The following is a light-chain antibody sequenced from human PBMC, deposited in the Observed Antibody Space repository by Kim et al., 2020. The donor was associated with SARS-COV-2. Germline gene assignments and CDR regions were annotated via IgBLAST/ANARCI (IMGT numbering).Light chain of an antibody. CDR2: EVS. Sequence: GQSVTISCTGTSSAVGGYNYVARYQQPPGKAPKLMIYEVSKRPSGGPDRFSGSKSGNPASLTVSGLQAEDEADYYCSSYAGSNNWVFGGGTQLTVL. CDR1: SSAVGGYNY. V-gene: IGLV2-8*01. J-gene: IGLJ3*02. CDR3: SSYAGSNNWV.